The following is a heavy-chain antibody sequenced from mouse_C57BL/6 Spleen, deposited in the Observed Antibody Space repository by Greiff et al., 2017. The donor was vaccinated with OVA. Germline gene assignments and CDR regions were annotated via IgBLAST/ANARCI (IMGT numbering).Heavy chain of an antibody. D-gene: IGHD4-1*01. CDR1: GYTFTDYY. CDR2: INPNNGGT. Sequence: VQLQQSGPELVKPGASVKISCKASGYTFTDYYMNWVKQSHGKSLEWIGDINPNNGGTSYNQKFKGKATLTVDKSSSTAYMELRSLTSEDSAVYYCARVRPSWDQAYWGQGTLVTVSA. V-gene: IGHV1-26*01. CDR3: ARVRPSWDQAY. J-gene: IGHJ3*01.